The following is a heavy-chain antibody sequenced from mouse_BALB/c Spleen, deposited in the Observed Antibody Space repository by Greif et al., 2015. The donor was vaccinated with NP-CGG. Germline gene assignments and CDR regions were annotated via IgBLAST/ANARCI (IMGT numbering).Heavy chain of an antibody. V-gene: IGHV14-3*02. CDR3: APYYYGSSVLAN. Sequence: EVQLVESGAELVKPGASVKLSCTASGFNIKDTYMHWVKQRPEQGLEWIGRIDPANGNTKYDPKFQGKATITEDTSSNTAYLQLSIRTAEEPAVYYCAPYYYGSSVLANWGEGTLVTGSA. D-gene: IGHD1-1*01. CDR1: GFNIKDTY. CDR2: IDPANGNT. J-gene: IGHJ3*01.